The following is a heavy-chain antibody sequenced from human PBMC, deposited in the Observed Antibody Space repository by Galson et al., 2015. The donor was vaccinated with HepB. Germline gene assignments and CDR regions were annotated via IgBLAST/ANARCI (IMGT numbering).Heavy chain of an antibody. V-gene: IGHV3-7*03. CDR1: GFTFSSYW. Sequence: SLRLSCAASGFTFSSYWMSWVRQAPGKGLEWVADIKQDGSDKYYVDSVKGRFTISRDTVKTSLFLQMNSLRAEDTAVYYCARDNIVPTTSGWGFDHWGQGTLVTVSS. CDR3: ARDNIVPTTSGWGFDH. D-gene: IGHD5-12*01. CDR2: IKQDGSDK. J-gene: IGHJ4*02.